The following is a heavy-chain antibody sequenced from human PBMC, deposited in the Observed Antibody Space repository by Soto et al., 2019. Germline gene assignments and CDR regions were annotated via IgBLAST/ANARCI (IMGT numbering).Heavy chain of an antibody. D-gene: IGHD6-13*01. V-gene: IGHV4-59*08. J-gene: IGHJ4*02. CDR2: IYYSGST. Sequence: SETLSLTCTVSGGSISSYYWTWIRQPPGKGLEWIGYIYYSGSTNYNPSLKSRVTISVATSKTQFSLKLSSVTAADTAVYYCARAGNSIAAAGSFDYWGQGTLVTVSS. CDR3: ARAGNSIAAAGSFDY. CDR1: GGSISSYY.